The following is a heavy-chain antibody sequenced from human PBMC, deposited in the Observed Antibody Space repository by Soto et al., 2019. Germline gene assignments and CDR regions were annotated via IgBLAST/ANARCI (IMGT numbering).Heavy chain of an antibody. CDR1: GFTFRNNV. D-gene: IGHD2-8*01. V-gene: IGHV3-23*01. CDR2: ITGSGRDT. J-gene: IGHJ4*02. CDR3: AKNGLDNSPSAIDS. Sequence: GGSLRLSCAASGFTFRNNVLSWVRQAPAKGLDWVSGITGSGRDTYYADSVKGRFTISRDNSKNMVFLQMNSLRAEDTALYYCAKNGLDNSPSAIDSWGPGTLVTVSS.